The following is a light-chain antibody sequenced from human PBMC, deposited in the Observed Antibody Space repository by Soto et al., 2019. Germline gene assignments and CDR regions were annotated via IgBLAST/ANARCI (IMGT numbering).Light chain of an antibody. CDR3: FSYAGSSSWV. J-gene: IGLJ3*02. CDR1: RSDIGSYNS. Sequence: QSALTQPASVSGSPGQSITISCTGTRSDIGSYNSIAWYQQHPGKAPRVMIFEVTKRPSGISNRFSGSKSGSTASLTISGLQAEDEADYFCFSYAGSSSWVFGGGT. V-gene: IGLV2-23*02. CDR2: EVT.